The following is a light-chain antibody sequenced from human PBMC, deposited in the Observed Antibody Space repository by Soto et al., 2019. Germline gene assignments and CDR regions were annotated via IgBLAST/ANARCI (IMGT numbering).Light chain of an antibody. CDR1: QSIFSNY. Sequence: EVMLTQSPGTLSLSPGERATLSCRASQSIFSNYLAWYQQKSGQAPRLLIYGASNRATGIPDRFSGSGSGTDFTLTLSRREPEDFAVYYCQQYGTSPRTFGQGTKVEFK. CDR2: GAS. CDR3: QQYGTSPRT. J-gene: IGKJ1*01. V-gene: IGKV3-20*01.